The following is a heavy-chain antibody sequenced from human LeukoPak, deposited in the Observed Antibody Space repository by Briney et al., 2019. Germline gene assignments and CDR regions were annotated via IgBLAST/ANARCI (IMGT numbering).Heavy chain of an antibody. CDR1: GFTFSSYS. Sequence: GGSLRLSCAASGFTFSSYSMNWVRQAPGKGLEWVSYISSSSSTIYYADSVKGRFTISRDNAKNSLYPQMNSLRAEDTAVYYCARGVVAVSMDVWGKGTTVTISS. D-gene: IGHD2-15*01. V-gene: IGHV3-48*01. CDR2: ISSSSSTI. J-gene: IGHJ6*04. CDR3: ARGVVAVSMDV.